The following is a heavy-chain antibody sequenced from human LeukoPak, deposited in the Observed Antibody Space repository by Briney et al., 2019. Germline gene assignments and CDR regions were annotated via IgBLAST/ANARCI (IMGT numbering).Heavy chain of an antibody. D-gene: IGHD2-21*02. CDR3: ARAKSGVVTSVDAFDI. CDR2: IYYSGST. V-gene: IGHV4-59*01. J-gene: IGHJ3*02. Sequence: PSETLSLTCTVSGGSISSYFWSWIRQPPGKGLEWIGYIYYSGSTNYNPSLKSRVTISVDTSKNQFSLKLSSVTAADTAVYYCARAKSGVVTSVDAFDIWGQGTMVTVSS. CDR1: GGSISSYF.